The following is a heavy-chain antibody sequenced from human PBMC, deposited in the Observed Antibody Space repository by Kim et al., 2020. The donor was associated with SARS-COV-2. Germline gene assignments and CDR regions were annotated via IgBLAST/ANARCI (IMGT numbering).Heavy chain of an antibody. Sequence: SETLSLTCTVSVGSISNYYWSWIRQPPGKGLEWIGYIYYRGSTNYNPSLKSRVTISVETSKNQFFLKLTSVTAADTAVYYCARGGPMVPTYWYFDLWGRGTLVTVSS. CDR3: ARGGPMVPTYWYFDL. J-gene: IGHJ2*01. CDR2: IYYRGST. V-gene: IGHV4-59*01. D-gene: IGHD5-12*01. CDR1: VGSISNYY.